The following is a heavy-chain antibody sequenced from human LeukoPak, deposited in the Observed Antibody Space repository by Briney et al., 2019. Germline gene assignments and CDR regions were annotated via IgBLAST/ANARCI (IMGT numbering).Heavy chain of an antibody. CDR1: GFSFSTCA. D-gene: IGHD3-10*02. Sequence: GGSLRLSCAASGFSFSTCAMNWVPQAPGKGLEWVSAISGSGSNTYYADSVKGRFTISRDNSKNTLYLQMNSLGAEDTALYYCAKDVRGYNRPFDYWGQGTLVTVSS. CDR3: AKDVRGYNRPFDY. V-gene: IGHV3-23*01. CDR2: ISGSGSNT. J-gene: IGHJ4*02.